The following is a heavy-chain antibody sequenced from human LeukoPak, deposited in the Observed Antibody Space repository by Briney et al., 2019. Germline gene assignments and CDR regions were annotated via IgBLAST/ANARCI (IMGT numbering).Heavy chain of an antibody. CDR3: ARLSGSRVRGYYFDY. J-gene: IGHJ4*02. D-gene: IGHD3-10*01. CDR2: IKQDGSEK. CDR1: GFTFGSYW. V-gene: IGHV3-7*01. Sequence: PGGSLRLSCAASGFTFGSYWMSWVRQAPGKGLEWVANIKQDGSEKYYVDSVKGRFTISRDNAKNSLYLQMNSLRAEDTAVYYCARLSGSRVRGYYFDYWGQGTLVTVSS.